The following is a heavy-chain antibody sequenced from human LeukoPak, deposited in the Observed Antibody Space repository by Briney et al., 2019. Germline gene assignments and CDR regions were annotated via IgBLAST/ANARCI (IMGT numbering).Heavy chain of an antibody. J-gene: IGHJ5*02. Sequence: SETLSLTCTVSGGSINGYYWSWIRQSPGKGLESLGYIYYTGSTNYNPSLKSRVTMSVDTSRNQFFLRLSSVTAADTAVYYCARGVYYYDSSGYYDMGFDPWGQGTLVAVSS. CDR2: IYYTGST. CDR1: GGSINGYY. V-gene: IGHV4-59*01. CDR3: ARGVYYYDSSGYYDMGFDP. D-gene: IGHD3-22*01.